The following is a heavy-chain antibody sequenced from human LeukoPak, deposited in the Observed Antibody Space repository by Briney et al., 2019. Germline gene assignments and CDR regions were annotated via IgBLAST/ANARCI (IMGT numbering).Heavy chain of an antibody. Sequence: GGSLRLSCEASGFTFSSDGMTWVRQAPGKGLEWVSYISSSETTKYYADSVKGRFTISRDNAKNSLYLQMDSLRAEDRAVYYCARDRVGANTWGYFDYWGQGTPVTVSS. J-gene: IGHJ4*02. V-gene: IGHV3-48*03. CDR2: ISSSETTK. CDR1: GFTFSSDG. CDR3: ARDRVGANTWGYFDY. D-gene: IGHD1-26*01.